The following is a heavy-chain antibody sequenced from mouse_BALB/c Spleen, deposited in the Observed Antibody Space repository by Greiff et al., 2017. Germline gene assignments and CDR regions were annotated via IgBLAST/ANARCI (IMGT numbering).Heavy chain of an antibody. CDR1: GYTFTSYV. V-gene: IGHV1-14*01. Sequence: VQLQQSGPELVKPGASVKMSCKASGYTFTSYVMHWVKQKPGQGLEWIGYINPYNDGTNYNEKFKGKATLTSDKSSSTAYMELSSLTSEDSAVYYCARPGNLDYYAMDYWGQGTSVTVSS. D-gene: IGHD2-1*01. CDR3: ARPGNLDYYAMDY. J-gene: IGHJ4*01. CDR2: INPYNDGT.